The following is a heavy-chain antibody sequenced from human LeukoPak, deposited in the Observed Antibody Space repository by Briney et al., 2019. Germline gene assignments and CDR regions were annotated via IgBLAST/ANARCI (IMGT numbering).Heavy chain of an antibody. Sequence: SETLSLTCTVSGGSISSGGYYWSWIRQPPGKGLEWIGYIYHSGSTYYNPSLKSRVTISVDRPKNQFSLKLSSVTAADTAVYYCARGGLSVPPFDPWGQGTLVTVSS. CDR1: GGSISSGGYY. D-gene: IGHD2-2*01. V-gene: IGHV4-30-2*01. J-gene: IGHJ5*02. CDR3: ARGGLSVPPFDP. CDR2: IYHSGST.